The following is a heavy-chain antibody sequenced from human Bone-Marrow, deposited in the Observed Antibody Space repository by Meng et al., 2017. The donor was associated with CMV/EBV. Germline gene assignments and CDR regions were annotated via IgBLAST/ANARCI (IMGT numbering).Heavy chain of an antibody. CDR2: INSDGHRI. CDR1: GFTFSTYW. D-gene: IGHD7-27*01. V-gene: IGHV3-74*01. CDR3: TRDNWGSDS. Sequence: GGSLRLSCAASGFTFSTYWMHWVRQAPGKGLVWVSRINSDGHRINYADSVKGRFTISRDNAKNTLFLQMNNLRTEDTAVYYCTRDNWGSDSWVQGTLVTVSS. J-gene: IGHJ5*01.